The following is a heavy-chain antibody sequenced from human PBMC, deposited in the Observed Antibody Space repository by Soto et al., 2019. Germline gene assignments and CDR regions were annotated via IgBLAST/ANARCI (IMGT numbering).Heavy chain of an antibody. CDR3: VSDRGYGHASVPYS. D-gene: IGHD5-18*01. J-gene: IGHJ4*02. Sequence: QAQLVESGGGVVQPGRSLRISYAAAGFAFSSYGMHWVRQAPGTGLEWVAVISYDGSLQHYADSVKGRFTISRDNSKNMVLLQMSSLRAEDTAVYYCVSDRGYGHASVPYSWGQGTLVSVSS. V-gene: IGHV3-30*03. CDR1: GFAFSSYG. CDR2: ISYDGSLQ.